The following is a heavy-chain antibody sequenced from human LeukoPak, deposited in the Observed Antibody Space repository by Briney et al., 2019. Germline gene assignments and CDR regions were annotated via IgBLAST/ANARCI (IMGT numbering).Heavy chain of an antibody. CDR2: IYYSGTT. V-gene: IGHV4-39*01. CDR1: GGSFSSSSYY. CDR3: ARQERGYDGSGHRAFDI. D-gene: IGHD3-22*01. J-gene: IGHJ3*02. Sequence: SETLSLTCTVSGGSFSSSSYYWVWIRQPPGKGLEWIGSIYYSGTTYYNPSLKSRVTISVDTSKNQFSLKLRSVTAADTAVYYCARQERGYDGSGHRAFDIWGQGTMVTISS.